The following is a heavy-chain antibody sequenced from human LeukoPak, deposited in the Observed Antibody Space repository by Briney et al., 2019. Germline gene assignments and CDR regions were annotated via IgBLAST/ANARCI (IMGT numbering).Heavy chain of an antibody. V-gene: IGHV1-18*01. CDR2: ISAYNGNT. J-gene: IGHJ4*02. CDR3: ARTPYYYDSSGYYDY. CDR1: GYTFTSYG. Sequence: ASVKVSCKASGYTFTSYGISWVRQAPGQGVEWMGWISAYNGNTNYAQKLQGRVTMTTDTSTSTAYMELRSLRSDDTAVYYCARTPYYYDSSGYYDYWGQGTLVTVSS. D-gene: IGHD3-22*01.